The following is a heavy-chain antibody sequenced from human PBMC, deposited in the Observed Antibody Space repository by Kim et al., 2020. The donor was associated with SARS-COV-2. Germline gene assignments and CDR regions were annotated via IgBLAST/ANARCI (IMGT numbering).Heavy chain of an antibody. CDR3: ASQYDYVWGRPTFGV. CDR2: ISSRSSSI. CDR1: GITFSTYS. D-gene: IGHD3-16*01. V-gene: IGHV3-48*02. Sequence: GGSLRLSCVVSGITFSTYSMNWIRQAPGKGLEWLSYISSRSSSIYYADSVKGRFTISRDNVNNSLYLQMNSLRDEDTALYYCASQYDYVWGRPTFGVWG. J-gene: IGHJ3*01.